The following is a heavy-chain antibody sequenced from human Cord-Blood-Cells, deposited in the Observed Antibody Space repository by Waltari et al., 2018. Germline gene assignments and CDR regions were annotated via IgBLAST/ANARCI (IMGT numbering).Heavy chain of an antibody. CDR1: GYSFTSYW. V-gene: IGHV5-51*01. J-gene: IGHJ5*02. CDR3: ARIKSSGSPRGRNNWFDP. CDR2: IYPGDSDT. D-gene: IGHD6-19*01. Sequence: EVQLVQSGAEVKKPGESLKISCKGSGYSFTSYWIGWVRQMPGKGLEWMGIIYPGDSDTRYRPSFQGQVTISADKSISTAYLQWSSLKASDTAMYYCARIKSSGSPRGRNNWFDPWGQGTLVTVSS.